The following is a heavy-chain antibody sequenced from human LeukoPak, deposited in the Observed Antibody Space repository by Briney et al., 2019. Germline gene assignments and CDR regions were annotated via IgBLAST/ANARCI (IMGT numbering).Heavy chain of an antibody. J-gene: IGHJ3*02. D-gene: IGHD3-10*01. CDR2: ISGSGSYI. V-gene: IGHV3-21*01. CDR1: GFTLTSFS. CDR3: ARMVSGGGSFDI. Sequence: PGGSLRLSCAASGFTLTSFSMNWVRQAPGKGLEWVSSISGSGSYIYYADPVKGRFTISRDNAKNSLYLQMNSLRAEDTAVYYCARMVSGGGSFDIWGQGTMVTVSS.